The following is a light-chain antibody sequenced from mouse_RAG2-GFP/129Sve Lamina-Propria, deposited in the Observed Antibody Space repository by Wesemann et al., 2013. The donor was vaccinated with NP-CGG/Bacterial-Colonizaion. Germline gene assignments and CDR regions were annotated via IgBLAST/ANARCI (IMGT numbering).Light chain of an antibody. CDR3: QQFTSSPYT. CDR2: STS. CDR1: SSVSSSY. Sequence: IVLTQSPAIMSASPGEKVTMTCRASSSVSSSYLHWYQQKSGASPKLWIYSTSNLASGVPARFSGSGSGTSYSLTISSMEGEDAATYYCQQFTSSPYTFGGGTKLEIK. V-gene: IGKV4-57-1*01. J-gene: IGKJ2*01.